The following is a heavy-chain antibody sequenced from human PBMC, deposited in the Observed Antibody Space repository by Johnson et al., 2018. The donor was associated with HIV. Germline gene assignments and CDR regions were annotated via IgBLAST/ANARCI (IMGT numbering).Heavy chain of an antibody. CDR1: GFTVSRNY. CDR2: ISYDGSNE. Sequence: QMLLVESGGGLVQPGGSLRLSCAASGFTVSRNYMSWVRQAPGKGLEWVAVISYDGSNEHYTDSVGGRFTISRDNSKNTLHLQMNSLRAEDTAVYYCAKEPAFGYSGSFSGGFDIWGQGTMVTVSS. D-gene: IGHD1-26*01. J-gene: IGHJ3*02. V-gene: IGHV3-30*18. CDR3: AKEPAFGYSGSFSGGFDI.